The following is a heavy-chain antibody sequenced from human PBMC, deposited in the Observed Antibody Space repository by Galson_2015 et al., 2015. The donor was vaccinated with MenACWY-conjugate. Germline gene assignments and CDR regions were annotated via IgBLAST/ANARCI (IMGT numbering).Heavy chain of an antibody. D-gene: IGHD5-24*01. CDR3: TTGDGYNLRHRSASRSYSNGMDV. CDR1: GDSVSRSSAA. Sequence: CAISGDSVSRSSAAWNWIRQSPSRGLEWLGRTYFRFKWFNDYAESVKSRMTIEADTSKNQFSLHLNSVTPDDTAVYYCTTGDGYNLRHRSASRSYSNGMDVWGQGTTVTVSS. CDR2: TYFRFKWFN. V-gene: IGHV6-1*01. J-gene: IGHJ6*02.